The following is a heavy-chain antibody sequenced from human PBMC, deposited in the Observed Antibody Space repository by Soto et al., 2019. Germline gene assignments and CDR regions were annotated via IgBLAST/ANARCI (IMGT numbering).Heavy chain of an antibody. D-gene: IGHD2-2*01. Sequence: SETLSLTCAVYGGSFSGYYWSWIRQPPGKGLEWIGEINHSGSTNYNPSLKSRVTISVDTSKNELSLKLSSVTDADTAVYYCARGRLGAVVVPAADKMVWPASSVGYMDVWGKGTTVTVSS. V-gene: IGHV4-34*01. J-gene: IGHJ6*03. CDR2: INHSGST. CDR3: ARGRLGAVVVPAADKMVWPASSVGYMDV. CDR1: GGSFSGYY.